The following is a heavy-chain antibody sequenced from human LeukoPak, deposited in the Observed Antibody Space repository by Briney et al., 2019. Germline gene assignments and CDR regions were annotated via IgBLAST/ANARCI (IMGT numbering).Heavy chain of an antibody. CDR2: INPNSGGT. J-gene: IGHJ6*02. D-gene: IGHD2-2*01. V-gene: IGHV1-2*02. CDR3: ASVEGWLVVPAAMGSDYYYYYGMDV. Sequence: GASVKVSCKASGYTFTGYYMHWVRQAPGQGLEWMGWINPNSGGTNYAQKFQGRVTMTRDTSISTAYMELSSLRSEDTAVYYCASVEGWLVVPAAMGSDYYYYYGMDVWGQGTTVTVSS. CDR1: GYTFTGYY.